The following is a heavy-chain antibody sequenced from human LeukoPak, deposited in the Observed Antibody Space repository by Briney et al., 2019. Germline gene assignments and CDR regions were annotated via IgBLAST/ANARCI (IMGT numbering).Heavy chain of an antibody. J-gene: IGHJ6*02. D-gene: IGHD2-8*01. CDR1: GYTFTSYY. CDR3: ARDHTNSGSDYYYGMDV. V-gene: IGHV1-46*01. Sequence: ASVKVSCKASGYTFTSYYIHWVRQAPGQGLEWMGIINPNGGSTDYAQKVQGRVTMTRDTSTSTVYMELNSLRSDDTAVYYCARDHTNSGSDYYYGMDVWGQGTTVTVTS. CDR2: INPNGGST.